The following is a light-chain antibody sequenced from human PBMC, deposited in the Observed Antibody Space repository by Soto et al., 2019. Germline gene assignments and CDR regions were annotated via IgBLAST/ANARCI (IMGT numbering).Light chain of an antibody. CDR3: QKYNSVPLT. Sequence: DIQMTQSPSSLSASVGDRFTITCRASQGLSSDLAWYQQKPGKVPKLLIYDASTLQSGVPSRFSGSGSGTDFTLTISSLQPEDVATYYCQKYNSVPLTFGGGTKVDIK. CDR1: QGLSSD. J-gene: IGKJ4*01. CDR2: DAS. V-gene: IGKV1-27*01.